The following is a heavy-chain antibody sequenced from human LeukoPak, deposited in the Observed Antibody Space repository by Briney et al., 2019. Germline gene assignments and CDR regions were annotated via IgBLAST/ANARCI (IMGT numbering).Heavy chain of an antibody. V-gene: IGHV3-30*02. CDR1: GFTFSSYG. D-gene: IGHD3-10*01. CDR3: ARAALWFGETQH. J-gene: IGHJ1*01. CDR2: IRYDGSNK. Sequence: GGSLRLSCAASGFTFSSYGMHWVRQAPGKGLEWVAFIRYDGSNKYYADSVKGRFTISRDNSKNTLYLQMNSLRAEDTAVYYCARAALWFGETQHWGQGTLVTVSS.